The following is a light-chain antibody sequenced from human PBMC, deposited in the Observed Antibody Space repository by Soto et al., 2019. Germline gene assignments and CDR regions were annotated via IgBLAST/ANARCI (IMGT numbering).Light chain of an antibody. J-gene: IGKJ1*01. CDR1: QSVSSSY. V-gene: IGKV3-20*01. CDR3: QQYGTSPPWT. Sequence: EIVLTQSPGTLSLSPGERATLSCRASQSVSSSYLAWYQQKLGHAPRLLIHGASSRATGIPDRFSGSGSGTEFTLTISRLEPEDFAVYYCQQYGTSPPWTFGQGTKVDIK. CDR2: GAS.